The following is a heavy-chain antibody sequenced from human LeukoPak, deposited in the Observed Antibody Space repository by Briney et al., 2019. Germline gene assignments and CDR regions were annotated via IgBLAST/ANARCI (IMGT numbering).Heavy chain of an antibody. D-gene: IGHD3-16*01. CDR3: ASGGPQDY. CDR1: GFIFSNYV. Sequence: GGSLRLSCAASGFIFSNYVTHWVRQAPGKGLEWVAVISYDGSQKYHADSVKGRFIISRDNSKNTLYLQMNSLRAEDTAVYYCASGGPQDYWGQGTLVTVSS. CDR2: ISYDGSQK. J-gene: IGHJ4*02. V-gene: IGHV3-30*04.